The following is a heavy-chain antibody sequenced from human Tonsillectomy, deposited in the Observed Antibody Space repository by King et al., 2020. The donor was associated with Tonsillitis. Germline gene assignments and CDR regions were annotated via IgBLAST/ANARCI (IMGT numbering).Heavy chain of an antibody. J-gene: IGHJ6*03. V-gene: IGHV1-69*14. D-gene: IGHD2-2*01. CDR3: GRDTLSGTRPYYYYYYMDV. CDR2: IIPIFGTA. CDR1: GGTFSSYA. Sequence: QLVQSGAEVKKPGSSVKVSCKASGGTFSSYAISWVRQAPGQGLEWMGGIIPIFGTANYAQKFQGRVTITEDKSTSTAYMELSSLRSEDTAVYYCGRDTLSGTRPYYYYYYMDVWGKGTTVTVSS.